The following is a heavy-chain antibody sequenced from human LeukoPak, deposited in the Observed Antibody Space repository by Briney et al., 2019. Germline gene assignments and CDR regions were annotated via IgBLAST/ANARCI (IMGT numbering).Heavy chain of an antibody. V-gene: IGHV3-11*05. CDR2: ISGSRKYI. Sequence: GRSLCLSCAASGFTSRDYYISWIRQAPGKGVGWVSYISGSRKYINYADSVKGRFTISRDNAKNSLYLQMNSLRAEDTAVYFCAKESRITIAGTVNYWGQGTQVTVSS. J-gene: IGHJ4*02. CDR1: GFTSRDYY. CDR3: AKESRITIAGTVNY. D-gene: IGHD6-19*01.